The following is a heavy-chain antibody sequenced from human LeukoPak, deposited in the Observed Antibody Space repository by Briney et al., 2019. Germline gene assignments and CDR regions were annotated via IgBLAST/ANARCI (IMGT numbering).Heavy chain of an antibody. CDR3: ARGHLGYSGYDSFGIGPFDY. D-gene: IGHD5-12*01. CDR1: GGSISSYY. V-gene: IGHV4-59*08. CDR2: IYYSGST. Sequence: PSETLSLTCTVSGGSISSYYWSWIRQPPGKGLEWIGYIYYSGSTNYNPSLKSRVTISVDTSKNQFSLKLSSVTAADTAVYYCARGHLGYSGYDSFGIGPFDYWGQGTLVTVSS. J-gene: IGHJ4*02.